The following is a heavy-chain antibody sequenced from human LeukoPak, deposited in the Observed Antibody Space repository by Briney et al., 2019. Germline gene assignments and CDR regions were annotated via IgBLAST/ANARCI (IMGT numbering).Heavy chain of an antibody. CDR2: ISSSSSTI. V-gene: IGHV3-48*01. CDR1: GFTFSSYS. J-gene: IGHJ5*02. D-gene: IGHD2-15*01. Sequence: GGSLRLSCAASGFTFSSYSMNWARQAPGKGLEWVSYISSSSSTIYYADSVKGRFTISRDNAKNSLYLQMNSLRAEDTAVYSCARGADGVSSNSRGWFDPWGQGTLVTVSS. CDR3: ARGADGVSSNSRGWFDP.